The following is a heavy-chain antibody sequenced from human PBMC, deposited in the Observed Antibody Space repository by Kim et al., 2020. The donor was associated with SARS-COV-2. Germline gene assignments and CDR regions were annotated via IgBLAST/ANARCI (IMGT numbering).Heavy chain of an antibody. D-gene: IGHD2-21*01. CDR2: IYYSGST. CDR3: ARHIGPLSILWSHGYYMDV. CDR1: GGSISSSSYY. J-gene: IGHJ6*03. V-gene: IGHV4-39*01. Sequence: SETLSLTCTVSGGSISSSSYYWGWIRQPPGKGLEWIGSIYYSGSTYYNPSLKSRVTISVDTSKNQFSLKLSSVTAADTAVYYCARHIGPLSILWSHGYYMDVWGKGTTVTVSS.